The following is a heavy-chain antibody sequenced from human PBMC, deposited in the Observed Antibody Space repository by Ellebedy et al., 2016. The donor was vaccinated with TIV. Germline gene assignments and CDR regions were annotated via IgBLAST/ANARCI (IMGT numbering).Heavy chain of an antibody. Sequence: GGSLRLXXAASGFTFSDYYMSWIRQAPGKGLEWVANIKQDGSEKYYVDSVKGRFTISRDNAKNSLYLQMNSLRAEDTAVYYCARKKIGYCSSTSCLNWFDPWGQGTLVTVSS. V-gene: IGHV3-7*01. J-gene: IGHJ5*02. CDR3: ARKKIGYCSSTSCLNWFDP. CDR1: GFTFSDYY. CDR2: IKQDGSEK. D-gene: IGHD2-2*01.